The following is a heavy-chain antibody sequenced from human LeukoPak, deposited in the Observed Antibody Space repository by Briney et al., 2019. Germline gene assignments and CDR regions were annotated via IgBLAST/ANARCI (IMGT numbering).Heavy chain of an antibody. CDR2: ISSSSSYI. Sequence: GGSLRLSCAASGFTFSSYSMNWVRQAPGKGLEWVSSISSSSSYIYYADSVKGRFTISRDNAKNSLYLQMNSLRAEDTAVYYCAKAPTAMSESSWFDPWGQGTLVTVSS. J-gene: IGHJ5*02. CDR3: AKAPTAMSESSWFDP. V-gene: IGHV3-21*01. CDR1: GFTFSSYS. D-gene: IGHD5-18*01.